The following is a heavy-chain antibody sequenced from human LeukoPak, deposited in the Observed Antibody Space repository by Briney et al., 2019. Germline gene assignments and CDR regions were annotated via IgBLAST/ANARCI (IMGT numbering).Heavy chain of an antibody. V-gene: IGHV4-59*12. D-gene: IGHD2-8*01. CDR2: IYYSGST. CDR3: ASSSIYCTNGVCYRFDYGMDV. CDR1: GGSISSYY. J-gene: IGHJ6*02. Sequence: SETLSLTCTVSGGSISSYYWSWIRQPPGKGLEWIGYIYYSGSTNYNPSLKSRVTISVDRSKNQFSLKLSSVTAADTAVYYCASSSIYCTNGVCYRFDYGMDVWGQGTTVTVSS.